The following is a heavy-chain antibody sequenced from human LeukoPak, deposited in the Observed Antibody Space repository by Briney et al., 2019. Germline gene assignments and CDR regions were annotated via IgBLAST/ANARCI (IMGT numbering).Heavy chain of an antibody. J-gene: IGHJ4*02. CDR1: GFPFSDYS. V-gene: IGHV3-48*01. CDR2: IGIDSGNT. Sequence: GGSLRLSCAASGFPFSDYSMDWVRPAPGEGLEWISYIGIDSGNTNYADSVKGRFTISGDKAKNSLYLQMNSLRVEDTAVYYAARDYKYAFDNWGQGTLVTVSS. CDR3: ARDYKYAFDN. D-gene: IGHD5-24*01.